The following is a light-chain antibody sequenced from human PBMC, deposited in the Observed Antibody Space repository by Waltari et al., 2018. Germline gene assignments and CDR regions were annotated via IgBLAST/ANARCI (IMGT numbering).Light chain of an antibody. CDR1: QSVLYSSNNKNY. CDR3: QQYYSTPLT. Sequence: DIVMTPSPDSLAVSLGERATINSTSSQSVLYSSNNKNYLAWYQQKPGQPPKLLIYWASTRESGVPDRFSGSGSGTDFTLTISSLQAEDVAVYYCQQYYSTPLTFGGGTKVEIK. CDR2: WAS. J-gene: IGKJ4*01. V-gene: IGKV4-1*01.